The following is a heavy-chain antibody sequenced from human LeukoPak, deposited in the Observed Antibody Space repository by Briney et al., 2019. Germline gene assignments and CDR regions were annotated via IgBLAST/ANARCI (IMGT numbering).Heavy chain of an antibody. Sequence: GGSLRLSCAASGFTFSRSWMTWVRQAPGKGLEWVANIKQDGSEKYYVDSVKGRFTISRDNAKNSLYLQMNSLRAEDTGVYYCATHDRWTWVYWGQGTLVTVSS. J-gene: IGHJ4*02. CDR2: IKQDGSEK. CDR1: GFTFSRSW. V-gene: IGHV3-7*03. CDR3: ATHDRWTWVY. D-gene: IGHD3-9*01.